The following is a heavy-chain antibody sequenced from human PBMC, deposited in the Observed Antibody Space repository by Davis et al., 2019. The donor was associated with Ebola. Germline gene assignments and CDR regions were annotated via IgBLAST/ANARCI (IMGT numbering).Heavy chain of an antibody. J-gene: IGHJ4*02. Sequence: PGGSLRLSCTDSVITFSSYAMTWVRQAPGKGLEWVSAISGSGGSTYYADSVKGRFTISRDNSKNTLYLQMNSLRAEDTAVYYCAHSYGWYWGQGTLVTVSS. CDR2: ISGSGGST. CDR3: AHSYGWY. V-gene: IGHV3-23*01. CDR1: VITFSSYA. D-gene: IGHD5-18*01.